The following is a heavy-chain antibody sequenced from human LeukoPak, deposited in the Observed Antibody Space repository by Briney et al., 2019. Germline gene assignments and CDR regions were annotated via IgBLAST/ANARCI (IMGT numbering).Heavy chain of an antibody. CDR2: ISPSSDYI. Sequence: GGSLRLSCAASGFTFSSYNINWVRQTPGKGLEWVSSISPSSDYIYYTDSVKGRFTISRDNAKNSLYLQLNSLRAEDTAVYHCARVTGYYFDSWGQGTLVTVSS. CDR1: GFTFSSYN. V-gene: IGHV3-21*01. D-gene: IGHD3-10*01. CDR3: ARVTGYYFDS. J-gene: IGHJ4*02.